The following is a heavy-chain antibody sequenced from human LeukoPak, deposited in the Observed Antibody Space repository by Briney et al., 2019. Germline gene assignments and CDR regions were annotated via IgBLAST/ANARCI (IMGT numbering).Heavy chain of an antibody. D-gene: IGHD2-21*02. CDR2: ISYDGSNK. Sequence: GGSLRLSCAASGFTFSSYAMHWVRQAPGKGLEWVAVISYDGSNKYYADSVKGRFTISRDNSKNTLYLQMNSLRAEDTAAYYCAREAYCGGDCYKEYFQHWGQGTLVTVSS. J-gene: IGHJ1*01. CDR3: AREAYCGGDCYKEYFQH. V-gene: IGHV3-30-3*01. CDR1: GFTFSSYA.